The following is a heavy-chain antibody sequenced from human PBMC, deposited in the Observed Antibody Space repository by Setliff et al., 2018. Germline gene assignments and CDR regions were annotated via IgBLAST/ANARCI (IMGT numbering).Heavy chain of an antibody. Sequence: GASVKVSCKASGYSFTSYDINWVRLAAGQGLEWMGWVSPIDDGKPGYAQKFQGRVTITWVTSISTAYMELSSLRSADTGVYYCARLNFWSGFWYFTLWGQGTPVTVSS. D-gene: IGHD3-3*01. CDR2: VSPIDDGKP. J-gene: IGHJ4*02. V-gene: IGHV1-8*01. CDR1: GYSFTSYD. CDR3: ARLNFWSGFWYFTL.